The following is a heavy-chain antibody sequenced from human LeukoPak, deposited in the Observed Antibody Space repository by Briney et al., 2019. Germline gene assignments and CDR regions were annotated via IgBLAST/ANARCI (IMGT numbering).Heavy chain of an antibody. D-gene: IGHD2-2*02. V-gene: IGHV3-11*04. CDR3: ARDEAIVVVPAAIYGALDY. CDR2: ISSSGSTI. CDR1: GFTFSDYY. J-gene: IGHJ4*02. Sequence: GGSLRLSCAASGFTFSDYYMSWIRQAPGKGLEWVSYISSSGSTIYYADSVKGRFTISRDNAKNSLYLQMNSLRAEDTAVYYCARDEAIVVVPAAIYGALDYWGQGTLVAVSS.